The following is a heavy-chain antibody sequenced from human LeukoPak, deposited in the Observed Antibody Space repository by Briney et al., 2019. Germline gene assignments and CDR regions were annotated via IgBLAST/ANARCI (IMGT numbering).Heavy chain of an antibody. CDR2: IYTSGST. V-gene: IGHV4-4*07. Sequence: SETLSLTCTVSGGSISSYYWSWIRQPAGKGLEWIGRIYTSGSTNYNPSLKSRVTMSVDASKNQFSLNLTSVTAADTAVYFCARDSSHFDWGQGTLVTVSS. CDR3: ARDSSHFD. D-gene: IGHD3-3*02. J-gene: IGHJ4*02. CDR1: GGSISSYY.